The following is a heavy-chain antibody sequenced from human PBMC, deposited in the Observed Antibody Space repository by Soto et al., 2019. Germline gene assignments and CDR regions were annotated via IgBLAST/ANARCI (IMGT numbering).Heavy chain of an antibody. CDR1: GFTFSSYG. Sequence: GGSLRLSCAASGFTFSSYGMHWVRQAPGKGLEWVAVIWYDGSNKYYADSVKGRFTISRDNSKNTLYLQMNSLRAEDTAVYYCAWGLRNPERRFHYGMDVWGQGTTVTVSS. D-gene: IGHD1-1*01. V-gene: IGHV3-33*01. J-gene: IGHJ6*02. CDR2: IWYDGSNK. CDR3: AWGLRNPERRFHYGMDV.